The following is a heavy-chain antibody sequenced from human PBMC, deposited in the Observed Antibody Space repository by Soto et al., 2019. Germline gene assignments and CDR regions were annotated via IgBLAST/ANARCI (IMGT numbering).Heavy chain of an antibody. D-gene: IGHD1-7*01. CDR2: ISAYNGNT. Sequence: ASVKVSCKASGYTFTSYGISWVRQAPGQGLEWMGWISAYNGNTNYAQKLQGRVTMTTDTSTGTAYMELRSLGSDDTAVYYCARDPQTTASSIDYWGQGTLVTVSS. J-gene: IGHJ4*02. CDR3: ARDPQTTASSIDY. V-gene: IGHV1-18*01. CDR1: GYTFTSYG.